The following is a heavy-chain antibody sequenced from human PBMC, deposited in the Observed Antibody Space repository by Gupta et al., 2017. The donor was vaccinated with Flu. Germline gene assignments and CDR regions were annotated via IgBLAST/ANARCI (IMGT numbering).Heavy chain of an antibody. J-gene: IGHJ4*02. CDR3: AKGTKQWLGGDHYFDY. D-gene: IGHD6-19*01. Sequence: EVQLLESGGGLVQPGGSLRLSCAASGFTFSSYAMSWVRQAPGKGLEWVSAISGSGGSTYYADSVKGRFTISRDNSKNTLYLQMNSLRAEDTAVYYCAKGTKQWLGGDHYFDYWGQGTLVTVSS. V-gene: IGHV3-23*01. CDR2: ISGSGGST. CDR1: GFTFSSYA.